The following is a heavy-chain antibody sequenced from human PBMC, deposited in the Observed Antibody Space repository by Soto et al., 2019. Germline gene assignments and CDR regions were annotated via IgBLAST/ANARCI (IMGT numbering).Heavy chain of an antibody. D-gene: IGHD2-21*02. CDR2: IYHSGST. CDR3: ARYPPTARPFDY. J-gene: IGHJ4*02. Sequence: PSETLSLTCAVSGYSISSGYYWGCIRQPPGKGLEWIGSIYHSGSTYYNPSLKSRVTISVDTSKNQFSLKLSSVTAADTAVYYCARYPPTARPFDYWGQGTLVTVS. CDR1: GYSISSGYY. V-gene: IGHV4-38-2*01.